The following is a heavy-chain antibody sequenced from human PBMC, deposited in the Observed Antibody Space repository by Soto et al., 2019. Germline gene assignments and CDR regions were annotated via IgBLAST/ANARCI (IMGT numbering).Heavy chain of an antibody. CDR2: IKQDGSEK. CDR3: ARDSTVWYFDL. D-gene: IGHD2-2*01. CDR1: GFTFSSYW. V-gene: IGHV3-7*01. Sequence: EVQLVESGGGLVQPGGSLRLSCAASGFTFSSYWMSWVRQAPGKGLEWVANIKQDGSEKYYVDSVKGRFTISRDNAKNSLYLPMNSLRAEDTAVYYCARDSTVWYFDLWGRGTLVTVSS. J-gene: IGHJ2*01.